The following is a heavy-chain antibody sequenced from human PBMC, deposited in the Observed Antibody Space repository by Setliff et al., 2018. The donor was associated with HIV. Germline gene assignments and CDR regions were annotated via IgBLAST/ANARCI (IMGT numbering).Heavy chain of an antibody. CDR3: ARRGGYTYYYDSSGYHRGPNDAFDI. CDR2: MHHSGST. D-gene: IGHD3-22*01. Sequence: SETLSLTCTVSGDSITSNSYYWGWIRQSPGKGLEWIGTMHHSGSTYYNPSLKSRVAIFIDTSKNQFSLRLSSVTAADTAVYYCARRGGYTYYYDSSGYHRGPNDAFDIWGQGTMVTV. V-gene: IGHV4-39*01. J-gene: IGHJ3*02. CDR1: GDSITSNSYY.